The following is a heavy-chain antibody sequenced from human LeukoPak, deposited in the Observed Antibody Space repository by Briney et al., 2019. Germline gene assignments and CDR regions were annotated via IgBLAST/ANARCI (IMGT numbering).Heavy chain of an antibody. CDR1: GFTFSSYA. CDR3: ARGGVYSSGSYYLYYFDY. CDR2: ISGSGDTT. Sequence: PGGSLRLSSAASGFTFSSYAMSWVRQAPGKGLEWVSGISGSGDTTYYADSVKGRFTISRDNSKNTLFLQMNSLRAEDTAVYYCARGGVYSSGSYYLYYFDYWGQGTLVTVSS. V-gene: IGHV3-23*01. D-gene: IGHD6-19*01. J-gene: IGHJ4*02.